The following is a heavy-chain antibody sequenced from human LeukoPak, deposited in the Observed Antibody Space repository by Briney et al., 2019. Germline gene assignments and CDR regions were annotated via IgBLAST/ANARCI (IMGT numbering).Heavy chain of an antibody. V-gene: IGHV4-4*02. J-gene: IGHJ4*02. Sequence: PSETLSLTCAVSGGSISSSNWWSWVRQPPGKGLEWIGEIYHSGSTNYNPSLKSRVTISVDKSKNQFSLKLSSVTAADTAVYYCARHFARGVRAKPPFDYWGQGTLVTVSS. CDR2: IYHSGST. CDR3: ARHFARGVRAKPPFDY. D-gene: IGHD3-10*01. CDR1: GGSISSSNW.